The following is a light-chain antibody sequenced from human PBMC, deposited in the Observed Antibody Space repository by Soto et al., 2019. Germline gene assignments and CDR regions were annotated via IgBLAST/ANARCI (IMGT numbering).Light chain of an antibody. V-gene: IGKV1-39*01. CDR2: TTS. CDR1: QNIKNY. Sequence: DSQMTQSPSSLSASVGDRVTITCRASQNIKNYLSWYQQKPGKAPKLLIYTTSSLQSGVPSRFSGSGSGTDFTLTISNLQPEDFATYYCQQSHSTPPWTFGQGTKLDIK. CDR3: QQSHSTPPWT. J-gene: IGKJ2*02.